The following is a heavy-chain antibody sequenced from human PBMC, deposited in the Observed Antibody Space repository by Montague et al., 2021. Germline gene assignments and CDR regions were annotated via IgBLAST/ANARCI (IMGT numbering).Heavy chain of an antibody. Sequence: SETLSLTCTVSRSLINSDYYWGWIRQPPGKGLEWMGNVSHGGRTYYNPSLKSRVTISVDTSNNHFSLKLSSVTAADTAMHYCARERDRYYYMDIWGKGTTITV. CDR2: VSHGGRT. J-gene: IGHJ6*03. V-gene: IGHV4-38-2*02. CDR3: ARERDRYYYMDI. CDR1: RSLINSDYY.